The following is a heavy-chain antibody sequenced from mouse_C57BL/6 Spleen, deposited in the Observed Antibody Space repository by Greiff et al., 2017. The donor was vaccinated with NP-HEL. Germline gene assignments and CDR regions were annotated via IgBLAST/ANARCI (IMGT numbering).Heavy chain of an antibody. V-gene: IGHV1-61*01. CDR2: IYPSDSET. D-gene: IGHD4-1*01. CDR3: ARSKELGFDY. CDR1: GYTFTSYW. Sequence: QVQLQQPGAELVRPGSSVKLSCKASGYTFTSYWMDWVKQRPGQGLEWIGNIYPSDSETHYNQKFKDKATLTVDKSSSTAYMQLSSLTSEDSAVYYCARSKELGFDYWGQGTTLTVSS. J-gene: IGHJ2*01.